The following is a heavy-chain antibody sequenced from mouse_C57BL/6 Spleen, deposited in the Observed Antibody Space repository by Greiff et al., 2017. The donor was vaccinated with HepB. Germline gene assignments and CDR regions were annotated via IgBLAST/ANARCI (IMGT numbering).Heavy chain of an antibody. CDR1: GYTFTSYW. CDR3: ARCYGSSYWYFDV. V-gene: IGHV1-72*01. CDR2: IDPNSGGT. D-gene: IGHD1-1*01. J-gene: IGHJ1*03. Sequence: QVHVKQSGAELVKPGASVKLSCKASGYTFTSYWMHWVKQRPGRGLEWIGSIDPNSGGTKYNEKFKSKATLTVDKPSSTAYMQLSSLTSEDSAVYYCARCYGSSYWYFDVWGTGTTVTVSS.